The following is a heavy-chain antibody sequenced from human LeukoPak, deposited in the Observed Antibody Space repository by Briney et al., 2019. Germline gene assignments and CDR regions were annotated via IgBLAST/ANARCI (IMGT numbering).Heavy chain of an antibody. J-gene: IGHJ4*02. CDR3: ARARSSIAAPSDY. Sequence: GGSLRLSCAASGFTFSSYWMSWVRQAPGKGRGWVANIKQDGSEKYYVDSVKGRFTISRDNAKNSLYLQMNSLRAEDTAVYYCARARSSIAAPSDYWGQGTLVTVSS. V-gene: IGHV3-7*01. D-gene: IGHD6-6*01. CDR2: IKQDGSEK. CDR1: GFTFSSYW.